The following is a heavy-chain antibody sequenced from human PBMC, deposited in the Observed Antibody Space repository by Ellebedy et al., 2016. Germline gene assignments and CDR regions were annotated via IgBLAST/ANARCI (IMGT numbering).Heavy chain of an antibody. D-gene: IGHD3-3*01. J-gene: IGHJ6*04. Sequence: GGSLRLSXAASGFTFSDYYMSWIRQAPGKGLEWVSYISSSSSYTNYADSVKGRFTISRDNAKNSLYLQMNSLRAEDTAVYYCARDQNDFLPYWMDVWGKGTTVTVSS. CDR2: ISSSSSYT. CDR3: ARDQNDFLPYWMDV. CDR1: GFTFSDYY. V-gene: IGHV3-11*05.